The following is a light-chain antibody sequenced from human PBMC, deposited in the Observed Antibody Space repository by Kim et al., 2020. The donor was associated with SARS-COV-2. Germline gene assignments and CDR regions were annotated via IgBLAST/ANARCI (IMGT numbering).Light chain of an antibody. Sequence: VVPGQTARITCGGVIATRSLHWYQQKPGQPPLLLIYRATNRPSGLSERFSGSESRDTPTLTITAALAGDEADYYCQVWDPRTVRFGGGTQLTFL. V-gene: IGLV3-9*01. CDR3: QVWDPRTVR. CDR1: IATRS. J-gene: IGLJ7*01. CDR2: RAT.